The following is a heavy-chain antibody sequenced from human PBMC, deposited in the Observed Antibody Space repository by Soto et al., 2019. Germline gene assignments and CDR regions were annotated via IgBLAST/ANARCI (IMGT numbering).Heavy chain of an antibody. CDR3: ASLRRLDY. CDR1: GFTFSSYW. D-gene: IGHD5-12*01. J-gene: IGHJ4*02. Sequence: PGESLRRSSAASGFTFSSYWMHWVRQAPGKGLVWVSRIKTDGSSTSYADSVKGRFTISRDNAKNTLYLKMNSLRAEDTAVYYCASLRRLDYWGQGNLFTVSS. CDR2: IKTDGSST. V-gene: IGHV3-74*01.